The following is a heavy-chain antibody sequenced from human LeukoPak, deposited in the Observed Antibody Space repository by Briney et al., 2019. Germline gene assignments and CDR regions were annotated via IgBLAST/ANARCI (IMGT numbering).Heavy chain of an antibody. Sequence: SETLSLTCTVSNGSISSYHWSWVRQPPGKGLEWIGYILTSGTTNYNPSLKSRLTISVDTSKNRFTLKLSSVPAADTAVYYCARLRVSGSYLYYFDYWGQGTLVTVSS. J-gene: IGHJ4*02. V-gene: IGHV4-4*09. CDR1: NGSISSYH. CDR3: ARLRVSGSYLYYFDY. D-gene: IGHD3-10*01. CDR2: ILTSGTT.